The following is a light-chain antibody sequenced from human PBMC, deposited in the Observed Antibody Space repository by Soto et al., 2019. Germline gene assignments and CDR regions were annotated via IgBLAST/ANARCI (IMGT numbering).Light chain of an antibody. CDR1: QSVGSSF. CDR3: QQYENSPLT. V-gene: IGKV3-20*01. J-gene: IGKJ4*01. Sequence: EIVLTQSPDTLSLSPGERATLSCRASQSVGSSFLAWYQQKPGQAPRLLIYRTSTRAPGIPDRFTGSGSGTDFTLTISRLEPEDFAVYYCQQYENSPLTFGGGTKVEIK. CDR2: RTS.